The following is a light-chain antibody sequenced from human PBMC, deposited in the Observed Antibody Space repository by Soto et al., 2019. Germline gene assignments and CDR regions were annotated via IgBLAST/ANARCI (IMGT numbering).Light chain of an antibody. Sequence: DMVLTQSPGILSLSPGERATLTCRASQKIRTSYFFWYQQRPGQAPRRLMYGASKRATDVPDRFSGSGSGTDFTLTISRMEPQDFVVYYCQQCDTSPPTFGQGTQLEI. CDR1: QKIRTSY. CDR3: QQCDTSPPT. CDR2: GAS. V-gene: IGKV3-20*01. J-gene: IGKJ2*01.